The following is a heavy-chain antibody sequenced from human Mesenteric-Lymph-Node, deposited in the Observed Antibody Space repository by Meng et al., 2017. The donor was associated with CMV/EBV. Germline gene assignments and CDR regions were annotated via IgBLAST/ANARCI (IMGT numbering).Heavy chain of an antibody. CDR1: GFTFSSYS. CDR3: ASIVVRGY. J-gene: IGHJ4*02. D-gene: IGHD3-22*01. V-gene: IGHV3-21*01. Sequence: GESLKISCAASGFTFSSYSMNWVRQAPGKGLEWVSSSSSRSSNTYYADSVKGRFTISRDNAKNSLYLQMNSLRAEDTAVYYCASIVVRGYWGQGTLVTVSS. CDR2: SSSRSSNT.